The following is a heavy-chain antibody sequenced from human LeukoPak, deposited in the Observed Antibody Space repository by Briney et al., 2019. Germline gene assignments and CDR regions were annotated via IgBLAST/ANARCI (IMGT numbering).Heavy chain of an antibody. CDR1: GLTVSSNY. V-gene: IGHV3-53*01. CDR3: AGGSYCSGGSCYSVYFQH. D-gene: IGHD2-15*01. CDR2: IYSGGST. J-gene: IGHJ1*01. Sequence: GGSLRLSCAASGLTVSSNYMSWVRQAPGKGLEWVSVIYSGGSTYYADSVKGRFTISRDNSKNTLYLQMNSLRAEDTPVYYCAGGSYCSGGSCYSVYFQHWGQGTLVTVSS.